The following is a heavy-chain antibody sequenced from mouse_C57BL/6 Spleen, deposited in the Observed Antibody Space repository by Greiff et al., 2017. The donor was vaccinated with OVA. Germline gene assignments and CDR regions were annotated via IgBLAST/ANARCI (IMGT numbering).Heavy chain of an antibody. V-gene: IGHV1-52*01. CDR2: IDPSDSET. CDR3: ARYGTTWYFDV. J-gene: IGHJ1*03. D-gene: IGHD1-1*01. CDR1: GYTFTSYW. Sequence: VQLQQPGAELVRPGSSVKLSCKASGYTFTSYWMHWVKQRPIQGLEWIGNIDPSDSETHYNQKFKDKATLTVDKSSSTAYMQRSSLTSEDSAVYYCARYGTTWYFDVWGTGTTVTVSS.